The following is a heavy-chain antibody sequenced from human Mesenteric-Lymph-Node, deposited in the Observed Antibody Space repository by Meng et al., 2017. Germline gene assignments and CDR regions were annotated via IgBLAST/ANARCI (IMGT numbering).Heavy chain of an antibody. D-gene: IGHD2-2*01. J-gene: IGHJ5*02. CDR1: GFSLSTSEVG. V-gene: IGHV2-5*02. CDR3: ALFTRSWFDP. Sequence: QITVKESGPTLVKPTTTLTLTCTFSGFSLSTSEVGVGWIRQPPGKALEWLAVIYWDDDKRYSPSLKSRLTITKDTSKNQVVLTLTNMDPVDTATYYCALFTRSWFDPWGQGTLVTVSS. CDR2: IYWDDDK.